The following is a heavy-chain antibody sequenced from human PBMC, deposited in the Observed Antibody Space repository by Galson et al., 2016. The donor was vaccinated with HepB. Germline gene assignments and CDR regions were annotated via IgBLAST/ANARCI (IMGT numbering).Heavy chain of an antibody. J-gene: IGHJ4*02. CDR3: TNDVGLVTFGL. D-gene: IGHD3-16*01. CDR2: ISSDGDNK. CDR1: GFSFSDYA. Sequence: SLRLSCAVYGFSFSDYAMSWVRQGPGKRLEWVSTISSDGDNKHYLDSVKGRFTVSRDNSKNTLDLQMNSLRAEDTAVYYCTNDVGLVTFGLWGRGTLVTVSS. V-gene: IGHV3-23*01.